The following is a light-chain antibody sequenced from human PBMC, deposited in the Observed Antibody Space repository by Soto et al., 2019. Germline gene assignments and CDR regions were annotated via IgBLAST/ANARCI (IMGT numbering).Light chain of an antibody. Sequence: EIVLTQSPGTLSLSPGERATLSCRASQSVSSSYFPWYQQKPGQALRLLIYGASSRATGVPDRFRGSGSGTDFTLTISRLEPEDFAVYYCQQYGSSPPYTFGQGTKLEIK. J-gene: IGKJ2*01. CDR3: QQYGSSPPYT. V-gene: IGKV3-20*01. CDR1: QSVSSSY. CDR2: GAS.